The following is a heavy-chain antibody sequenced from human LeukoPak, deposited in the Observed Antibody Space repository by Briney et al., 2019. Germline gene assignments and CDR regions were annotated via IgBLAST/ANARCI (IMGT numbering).Heavy chain of an antibody. Sequence: PGGSLRLSCAASGFTFSSYGMHWVRQAPGKGLEWVAVIWYDGSNKYYGDSVKGRFTISRDNSKNTVYLQLNSLRAGDTAIYYCTKDRRGPAAGTWYFDSWGQGTLVTVSS. CDR3: TKDRRGPAAGTWYFDS. CDR1: GFTFSSYG. D-gene: IGHD2-15*01. V-gene: IGHV3-33*06. CDR2: IWYDGSNK. J-gene: IGHJ4*02.